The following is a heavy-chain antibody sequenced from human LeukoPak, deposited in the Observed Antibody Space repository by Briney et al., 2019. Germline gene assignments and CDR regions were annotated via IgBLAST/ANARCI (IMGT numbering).Heavy chain of an antibody. V-gene: IGHV4-4*07. Sequence: SETLSLTCTVSGGSISSYYWSWIRQPAGKGLEWIGRIYTSGSTNYNPSVKSRVTMSVDTSKNQFSLKLSSVTAADTAVYYCARENYYGSGSPLLGYYYYYMDVWGKGTTVTVSS. CDR1: GGSISSYY. J-gene: IGHJ6*03. D-gene: IGHD3-10*01. CDR3: ARENYYGSGSPLLGYYYYYMDV. CDR2: IYTSGST.